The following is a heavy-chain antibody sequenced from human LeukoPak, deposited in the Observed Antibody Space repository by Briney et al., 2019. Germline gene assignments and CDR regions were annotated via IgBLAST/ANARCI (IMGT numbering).Heavy chain of an antibody. CDR2: ISYDGSNK. V-gene: IGHV3-30*04. CDR1: GFTFSSYA. D-gene: IGHD1-26*01. Sequence: PGGSLRLSCAASGFTFSSYAMHWVRQAPGKGLEWVAVISYDGSNKYYADSVKGRFTISRDNSKNTLYLQMNSPRAEDTAVYYCARVGSYYGNNYWGQGTLVTVSS. CDR3: ARVGSYYGNNY. J-gene: IGHJ4*02.